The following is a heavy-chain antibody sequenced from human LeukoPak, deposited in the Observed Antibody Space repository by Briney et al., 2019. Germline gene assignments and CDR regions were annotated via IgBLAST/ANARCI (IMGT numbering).Heavy chain of an antibody. CDR2: IYPGDSDT. CDR3: ARPIGSSTSSGWFDP. Sequence: GESLKISCKGSGYIFTTYWIGWVRQMPGKGLEWMGIIYPGDSDTRYSPSFQGQVTISADKSISTAYLQWSSLKASDTAMYYCARPIGSSTSSGWFDPWGQGTLVTVSS. D-gene: IGHD2-2*01. V-gene: IGHV5-51*01. J-gene: IGHJ5*02. CDR1: GYIFTTYW.